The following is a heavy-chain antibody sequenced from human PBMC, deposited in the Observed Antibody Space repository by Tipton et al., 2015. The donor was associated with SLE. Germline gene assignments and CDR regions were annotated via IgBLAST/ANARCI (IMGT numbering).Heavy chain of an antibody. V-gene: IGHV4-39*07. CDR1: GGSISSSRYY. CDR2: VYYSGST. J-gene: IGHJ4*02. D-gene: IGHD3-3*01. CDR3: ARGWDYDSWSGYADY. Sequence: TLSLTCTVSGGSISSSRYYWGWIRQPPGKGLEWIGNVYYSGSTHYNPSLKSRVTISTDTSKNQFSVKLSSVTAADTALYYCARGWDYDSWSGYADYWGQGTLVTVSS.